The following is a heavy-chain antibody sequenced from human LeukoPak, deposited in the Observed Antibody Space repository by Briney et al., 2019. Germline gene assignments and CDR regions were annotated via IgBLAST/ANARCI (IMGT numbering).Heavy chain of an antibody. J-gene: IGHJ5*02. V-gene: IGHV5-51*01. CDR2: IYPGDSDT. CDR3: ARSDYSNYDGPLENWFDP. CDR1: GYSFTSYW. Sequence: GECLKISCKGSGYSFTSYWIGWVRQMPGKGLEWMAIIYPGDSDTRYSPSFQGQVTISADKSISTAYLQWSSLKASDTAMYYCARSDYSNYDGPLENWFDPWGQGTLVTVSS. D-gene: IGHD4-11*01.